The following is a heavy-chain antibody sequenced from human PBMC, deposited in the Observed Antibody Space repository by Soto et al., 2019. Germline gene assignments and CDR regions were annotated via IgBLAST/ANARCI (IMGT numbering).Heavy chain of an antibody. CDR1: GFTFISYA. D-gene: IGHD3-22*01. CDR3: AKGPPYYYDSSHNWFGP. J-gene: IGHJ5*02. V-gene: IGHV3-23*01. CDR2: IIGSVGST. Sequence: GGSLRLACAPSGFTFISYAMSWVRHDAGGWLWWVSAIIGSVGSTYYADSVKGRFTISRDNSKNKLYLQMNSLRAEDSAVYYCAKGPPYYYDSSHNWFGPWGQGTLVTVSS.